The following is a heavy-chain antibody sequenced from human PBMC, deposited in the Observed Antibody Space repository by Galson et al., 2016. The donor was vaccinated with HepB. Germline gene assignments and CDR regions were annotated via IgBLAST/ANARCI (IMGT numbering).Heavy chain of an antibody. CDR2: IYTGGVT. V-gene: IGHV3-53*01. CDR3: ARGGRNRINDAFDM. J-gene: IGHJ3*02. D-gene: IGHD3-16*01. Sequence: SLRLSCAGSGFTVSSNYMNWVRQAPGKGLEWVSLIYTGGVTYYADSVKGRFTISRDNSKNTLYLQMNSLRAEDTAVYYCARGGRNRINDAFDMWGQGTMVTVSS. CDR1: GFTVSSNY.